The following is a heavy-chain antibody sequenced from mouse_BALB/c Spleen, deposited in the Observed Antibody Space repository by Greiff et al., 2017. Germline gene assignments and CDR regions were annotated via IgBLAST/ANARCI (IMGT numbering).Heavy chain of an antibody. J-gene: IGHJ4*01. CDR3: ARDYGYGYAMDY. CDR1: GYAFSSSW. CDR2: IYPGDGDT. Sequence: VQLLQSGPELVKPGASVKISCKASGYAFSSSWMNWVKQRPGQGLEWIGRIYPGDGDTNYNGKFKGKVTLTADKSSSTAYMQLSSLTSVDSAVYFCARDYGYGYAMDYWGQGTSVTVSS. V-gene: IGHV1-82*01. D-gene: IGHD1-2*01.